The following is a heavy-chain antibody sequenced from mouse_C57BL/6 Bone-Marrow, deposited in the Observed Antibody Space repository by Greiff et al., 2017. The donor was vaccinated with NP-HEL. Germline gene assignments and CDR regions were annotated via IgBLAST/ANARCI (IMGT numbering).Heavy chain of an antibody. Sequence: EVQGVESGGGLVQPKGSLKLSCAASGFSFNTYAMNWVRQAPGKGLEWVARIRSKSNNYAKYYADSVKDRFTISRDDSESILYLQMNNLKTEDTAMYYCVRRDSVGLYAMDYWGQGTSVTVSS. J-gene: IGHJ4*01. D-gene: IGHD1-1*01. CDR2: IRSKSNNYAK. CDR3: VRRDSVGLYAMDY. CDR1: GFSFNTYA. V-gene: IGHV10-1*01.